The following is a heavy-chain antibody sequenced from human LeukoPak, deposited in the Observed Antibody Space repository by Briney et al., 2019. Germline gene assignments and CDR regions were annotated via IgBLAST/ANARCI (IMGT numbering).Heavy chain of an antibody. CDR3: TRVRNSNNWWRPFDI. V-gene: IGHV1-18*01. Sequence: ASVEVSCKAFGYTFGTSSITWVRQAPGQRLEWMGWISPNNGNTHYAQGVQGRVTMTTDTSRSTAYMELRSLRSDDTAVYYCTRVRNSNNWWRPFDIWGQGTMVTVSS. CDR2: ISPNNGNT. CDR1: GYTFGTSS. J-gene: IGHJ3*02. D-gene: IGHD1-1*01.